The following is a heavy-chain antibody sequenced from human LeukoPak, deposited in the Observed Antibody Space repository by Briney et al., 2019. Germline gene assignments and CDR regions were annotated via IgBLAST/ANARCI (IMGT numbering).Heavy chain of an antibody. CDR3: ARDCGYYRFDF. J-gene: IGHJ4*02. CDR2: ISYDGSNK. D-gene: IGHD3-22*01. CDR1: GFTFSSYG. Sequence: GGSLRLSCAASGFTFSSYGMHWVRQAPGKGLEWVAVISYDGSNKYYADSVKGRFTISRDNSKNTLYLQMNSLRAEDTAMYYCARDCGYYRFDFWGQGILVTVSS. V-gene: IGHV3-30*03.